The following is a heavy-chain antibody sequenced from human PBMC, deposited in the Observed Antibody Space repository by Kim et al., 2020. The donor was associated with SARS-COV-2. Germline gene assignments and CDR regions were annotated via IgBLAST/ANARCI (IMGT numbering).Heavy chain of an antibody. CDR1: GFTVSSNY. D-gene: IGHD3-3*01. V-gene: IGHV3-66*01. CDR2: IYSGGST. CDR3: ARDSYYDFWSGYGDYYYYYMDV. J-gene: IGHJ6*03. Sequence: GGSLRLSCAASGFTVSSNYMSWVRQAPGKGLEWVSVIYSGGSTYYADSVKGRFTISRDNSKNTLYLQMNSLRAEDTVVYYCARDSYYDFWSGYGDYYYYYMDVWGKGTTVTVSS.